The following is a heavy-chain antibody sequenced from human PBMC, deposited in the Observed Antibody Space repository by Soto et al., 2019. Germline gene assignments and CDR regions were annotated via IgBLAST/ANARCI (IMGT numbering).Heavy chain of an antibody. Sequence: ASVKVSCKASGYTFTSYYMHWVRQAPGQGLERMGIINPSGGSTSYAQKFQGRVTMTRDTSTSTVYMELSSLRSEDTAVYYCARDSLGGTPAHYPSYGYWGQGTLVTVSS. CDR1: GYTFTSYY. CDR2: INPSGGST. CDR3: ARDSLGGTPAHYPSYGY. D-gene: IGHD3-16*01. V-gene: IGHV1-46*01. J-gene: IGHJ4*02.